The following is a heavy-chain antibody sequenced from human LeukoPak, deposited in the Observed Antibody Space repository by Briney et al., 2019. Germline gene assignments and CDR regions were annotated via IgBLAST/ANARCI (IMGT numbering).Heavy chain of an antibody. CDR2: IIPIFGTA. D-gene: IGHD2-2*02. V-gene: IGHV1-69*13. CDR3: ARGASLGYCSSTSCYRFDY. J-gene: IGHJ4*02. Sequence: SVKVSCKASGGTFSSYAISWVRQAPGQGLEWMGGIIPIFGTANYAQKFQGRVTITADESTSTAYMELSSLRSEDTAVYYCARGASLGYCSSTSCYRFDYWGQGTLVTVSS. CDR1: GGTFSSYA.